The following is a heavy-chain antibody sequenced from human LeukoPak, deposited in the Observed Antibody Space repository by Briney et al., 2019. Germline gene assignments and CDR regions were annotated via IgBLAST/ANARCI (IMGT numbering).Heavy chain of an antibody. J-gene: IGHJ4*02. CDR1: GYSFTSYF. Sequence: ASVKVSCKAPGYSFTSYFIHWVRQAPGQGLEWMGIINPSGGSASYAQKFQGRVTMTRDMSTSTVYMELSSLRSEDTAVYYCARMTTVTTGLDYWGQGTLVTVSS. D-gene: IGHD4-17*01. CDR2: INPSGGSA. V-gene: IGHV1-46*01. CDR3: ARMTTVTTGLDY.